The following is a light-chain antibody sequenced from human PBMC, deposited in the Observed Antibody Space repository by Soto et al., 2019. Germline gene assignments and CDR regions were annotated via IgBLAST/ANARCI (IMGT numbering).Light chain of an antibody. J-gene: IGKJ5*01. CDR2: ETS. CDR1: QSVSSN. Sequence: EIVLTHSPVTLSRAPGETATLSCRASQSVSSNLAWYQQKRGQAPRLLIFETSTRATGIPARFSGSGSGTEFTLTISSLQPEHFAAYYCHQYNHWPPITFGQGTRLEIK. V-gene: IGKV3-15*01. CDR3: HQYNHWPPIT.